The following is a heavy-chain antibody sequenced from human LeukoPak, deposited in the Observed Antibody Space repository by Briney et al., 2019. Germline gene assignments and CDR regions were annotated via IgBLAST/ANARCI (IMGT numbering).Heavy chain of an antibody. CDR2: INHSGST. Sequence: SETLSLTCAVYGGSFSGYYWSWIRQPPGKGLEWIGEINHSGSTNYNPSLKSRVTISVDTSKNQFSLKLSSVTAADTAVYYCARYTYDYISGSPPPFFDYWGQGTLVTVSS. CDR1: GGSFSGYY. D-gene: IGHD3-16*01. J-gene: IGHJ4*02. CDR3: ARYTYDYISGSPPPFFDY. V-gene: IGHV4-34*01.